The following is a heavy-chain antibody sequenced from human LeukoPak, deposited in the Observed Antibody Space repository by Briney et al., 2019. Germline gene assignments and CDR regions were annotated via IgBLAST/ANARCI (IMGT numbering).Heavy chain of an antibody. CDR2: ISWNSGSI. CDR3: AKQDCSGGSCEFDY. CDR1: GFTFSNAW. V-gene: IGHV3-9*01. J-gene: IGHJ4*02. D-gene: IGHD2-15*01. Sequence: GGSLRLSCAASGFTFSNAWMSWVRQAPGKGLEWVSGISWNSGSIGYADSVKGRFTISRDNAKNSLYLQMNSLRAEDTALYYCAKQDCSGGSCEFDYWGQGTLVTVSS.